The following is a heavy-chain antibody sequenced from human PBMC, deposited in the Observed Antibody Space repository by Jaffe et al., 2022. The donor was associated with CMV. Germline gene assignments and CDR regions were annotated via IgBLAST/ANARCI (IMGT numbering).Heavy chain of an antibody. D-gene: IGHD5-18*01. V-gene: IGHV1-69*01. Sequence: QVQLVQSGAEVKKPGSSVKVSCKASGGTFSSYAISWVRQAPGQGLEWMGGIIPIFGTANYAQKFQGRVTITADESTSTAYMELSSLRSEDTAVYYCARVTRGLDTAMGRVNWFDPWGQGTLVTVSS. J-gene: IGHJ5*02. CDR3: ARVTRGLDTAMGRVNWFDP. CDR2: IIPIFGTA. CDR1: GGTFSSYA.